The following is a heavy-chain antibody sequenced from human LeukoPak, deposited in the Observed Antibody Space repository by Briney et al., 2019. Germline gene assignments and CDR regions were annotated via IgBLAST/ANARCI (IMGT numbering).Heavy chain of an antibody. J-gene: IGHJ5*02. Sequence: ASVKVSCKASGYTFTNYGINWVRQAPGQGLEWMGWMNPNSGNTGYAQKFQGRVTITRNTSISTAYMELSSLRSEDTAVYYCARVVAAASWFDPWGQGTLVTVSS. D-gene: IGHD6-13*01. CDR1: GYTFTNYG. CDR3: ARVVAAASWFDP. V-gene: IGHV1-8*03. CDR2: MNPNSGNT.